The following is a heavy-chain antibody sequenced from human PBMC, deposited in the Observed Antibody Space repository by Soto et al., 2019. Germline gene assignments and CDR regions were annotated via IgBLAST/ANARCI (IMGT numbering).Heavy chain of an antibody. CDR1: GYTFTSYA. V-gene: IGHV1-3*01. CDR3: ARDLSSGRYGFDY. Sequence: ASVKVSCKASGYTFTSYAMHWVRQAPGQRLEWMGWINAGNGNTKYSQKFQGRVTITRDTSASTAYMELSSLRSEDTAVYYCARDLSSGRYGFDYWGQGTLVTVSS. CDR2: INAGNGNT. D-gene: IGHD6-19*01. J-gene: IGHJ4*02.